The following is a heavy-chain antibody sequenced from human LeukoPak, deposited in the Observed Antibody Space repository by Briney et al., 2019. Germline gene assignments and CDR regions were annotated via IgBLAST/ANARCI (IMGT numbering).Heavy chain of an antibody. J-gene: IGHJ4*02. D-gene: IGHD6-19*01. CDR3: ARGFRGWYAEGFDY. CDR2: TKQDGSEK. Sequence: PGGSLRLSCAASGFSLSSYWMSWVRQAPGKGLEWVANTKQDGSEKCYVDSAKGRFTISRDNAKNSLYLQMNTLRAEDTAVYYCARGFRGWYAEGFDYWGQGTLVTVSS. V-gene: IGHV3-7*01. CDR1: GFSLSSYW.